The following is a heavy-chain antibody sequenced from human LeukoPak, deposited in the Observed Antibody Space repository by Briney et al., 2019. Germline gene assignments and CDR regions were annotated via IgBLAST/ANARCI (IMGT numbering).Heavy chain of an antibody. Sequence: GGSLRLSCAASGFTFSSYAMTWVRQAPGKGLEWVSVISGSGGSTYYADSVKGRLTISRDNSKNTLYLQMNTLRAEDTAVYYCAKYSGYDSSWFDPWGQGTLVTVSS. CDR2: ISGSGGST. J-gene: IGHJ5*02. CDR3: AKYSGYDSSWFDP. D-gene: IGHD5-12*01. CDR1: GFTFSSYA. V-gene: IGHV3-23*01.